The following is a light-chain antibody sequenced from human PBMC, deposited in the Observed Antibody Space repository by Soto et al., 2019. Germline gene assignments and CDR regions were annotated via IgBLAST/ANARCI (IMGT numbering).Light chain of an antibody. CDR3: QQYNNRPPFT. CDR1: QSVSSN. V-gene: IGKV3-15*01. J-gene: IGKJ3*01. Sequence: EIVMTQSPATLSVSPGERATLSCRASQSVSSNLAWYQQKPGQAPRLLIYGASTRSTGVPARFSGSGSGTEVTTTISSLQSQDFAVYYYQQYNNRPPFTFGPGTKVDIK. CDR2: GAS.